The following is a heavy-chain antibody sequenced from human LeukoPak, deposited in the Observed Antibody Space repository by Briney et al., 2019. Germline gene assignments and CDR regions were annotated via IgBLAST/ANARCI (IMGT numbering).Heavy chain of an antibody. CDR3: ARGSEYQLLLGYFDY. D-gene: IGHD2-2*01. CDR1: GYTFTGYY. CDR2: ISPNSGDT. V-gene: IGHV1-2*02. J-gene: IGHJ4*02. Sequence: GASVTVSYKASGYTFTGYYMHWVRQAPGQGLEWMGWISPNSGDTNYAQKFQGRVTMTRDTSISTAYMELSRLRSDDTAVYYCARGSEYQLLLGYFDYWGQGTLVTVSS.